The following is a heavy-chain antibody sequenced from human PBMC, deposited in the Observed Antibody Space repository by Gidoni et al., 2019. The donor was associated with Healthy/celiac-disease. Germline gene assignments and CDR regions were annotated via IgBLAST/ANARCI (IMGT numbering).Heavy chain of an antibody. CDR3: ARDHEWLTVFDY. CDR1: GFTFSSYA. V-gene: IGHV3-30-3*01. D-gene: IGHD6-19*01. Sequence: QVQLVESGGGVVQPGRSLRLSCAASGFTFSSYAMHWVRQAPGKGLEWVAVISYDGSNKYYADSVKGRFTISRDNSKNTLYLQMNSLRAEDTAVYYCARDHEWLTVFDYWGQGTLVTVSS. J-gene: IGHJ4*02. CDR2: ISYDGSNK.